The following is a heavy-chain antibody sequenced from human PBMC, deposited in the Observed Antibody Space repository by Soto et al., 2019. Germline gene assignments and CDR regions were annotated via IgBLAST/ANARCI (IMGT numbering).Heavy chain of an antibody. Sequence: GGSLRLSCAASGFTFSSYWMSWVRQAPGKGLEWVANIKQDGSEKYYVDSVKGRFTISRDNAKNSLYLQMNSLRAEDTAVYYCASLRSYYYDSSGYSPFDYWGQGTLVTVSS. D-gene: IGHD3-22*01. CDR1: GFTFSSYW. CDR2: IKQDGSEK. J-gene: IGHJ4*02. CDR3: ASLRSYYYDSSGYSPFDY. V-gene: IGHV3-7*05.